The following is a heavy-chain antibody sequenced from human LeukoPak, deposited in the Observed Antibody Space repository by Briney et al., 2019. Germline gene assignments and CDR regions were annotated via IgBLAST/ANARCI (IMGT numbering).Heavy chain of an antibody. CDR2: IYPGDSDT. J-gene: IGHJ4*02. D-gene: IGHD3-16*01. Sequence: GESLKISCKGSGYTFTTYWIGWVRQMPGKGLEWMGIIYPGDSDTEYSPSFQGQVTISVDKSINTAYLQWGSLGASDTAIYYCGASTVTSYFAYWGQGTLATVSS. CDR3: GASTVTSYFAY. V-gene: IGHV5-51*01. CDR1: GYTFTTYW.